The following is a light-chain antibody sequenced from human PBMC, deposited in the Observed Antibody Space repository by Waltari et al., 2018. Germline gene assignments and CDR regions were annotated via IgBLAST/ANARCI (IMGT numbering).Light chain of an antibody. V-gene: IGKV4-1*01. Sequence: DIVMTQSPDSLAVSLGERATINCKSSQTILYNSKNKNCLTWYQQKPGQPPKLLIFWASTRESRVPDRFSGSGSGTNFTLTISGLQAEDLAVYYCQQYYTIPHTIGQGTKLEI. J-gene: IGKJ2*01. CDR2: WAS. CDR1: QTILYNSKNKNC. CDR3: QQYYTIPHT.